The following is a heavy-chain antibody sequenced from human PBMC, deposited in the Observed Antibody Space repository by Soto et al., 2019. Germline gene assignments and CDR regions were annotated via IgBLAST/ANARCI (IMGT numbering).Heavy chain of an antibody. J-gene: IGHJ4*02. D-gene: IGHD2-15*01. CDR2: MFHSGAT. CDR3: ASGLPGVVAAR. V-gene: IGHV4-4*02. Sequence: SETLSLTCAVSGDSVSSNKYWGWVRQSPGKGLEWIAHMFHSGATNYNPSLESRVTLSIDKSKNQFSLRLNSVTAADTAVYYCASGLPGVVAARWGQGTLVT. CDR1: GDSVSSNKY.